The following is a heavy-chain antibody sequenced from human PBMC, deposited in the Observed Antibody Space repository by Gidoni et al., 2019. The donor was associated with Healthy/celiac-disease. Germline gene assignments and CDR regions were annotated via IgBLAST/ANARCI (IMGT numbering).Heavy chain of an antibody. Sequence: QLQLQESGPGLVKPSETLSLTCTVSGGSISSSSYYWGWIRQPPGKGLEWIGSIYYSGSTYYTPSPTRRVTISVYTSKNPFSLKLSSVPAADTALYSCARHPKGVGFNFDYWGQGTLVTVSS. V-gene: IGHV4-39*01. J-gene: IGHJ4*02. D-gene: IGHD1-26*01. CDR2: IYYSGST. CDR3: ARHPKGVGFNFDY. CDR1: GGSISSSSYY.